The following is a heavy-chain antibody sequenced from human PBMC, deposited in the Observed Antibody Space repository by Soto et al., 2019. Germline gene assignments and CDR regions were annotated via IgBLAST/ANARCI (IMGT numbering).Heavy chain of an antibody. Sequence: ASVNVSCKASGYTFTSYGISWVRQAPGQGLELMGWISAYNGNTNYAQKLQGRVTMTTXXXXXXAXMXLXXXXSDXTAVYYCARTIVGATNRGDYWGQGTLGTVSS. CDR1: GYTFTSYG. CDR2: ISAYNGNT. V-gene: IGHV1-18*01. D-gene: IGHD1-26*01. J-gene: IGHJ4*02. CDR3: ARTIVGATNRGDY.